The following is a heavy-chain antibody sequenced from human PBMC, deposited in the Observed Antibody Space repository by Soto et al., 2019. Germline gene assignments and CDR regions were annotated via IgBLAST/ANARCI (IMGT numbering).Heavy chain of an antibody. CDR2: IRSKAYGGTT. V-gene: IGHV3-49*04. J-gene: IGHJ6*02. CDR1: GFTCGDYA. D-gene: IGHD4-4*01. Sequence: GPLRLYCTASGFTCGDYAMSWVRQAPGKGLEWVGFIRSKAYGGTTEYAASVKGRFTISRDDSKSIAYLQMNSLKTEDTAVYYCTRVNYSNYGIWAYYYSGMDVWGQGTTVTVSS. CDR3: TRVNYSNYGIWAYYYSGMDV.